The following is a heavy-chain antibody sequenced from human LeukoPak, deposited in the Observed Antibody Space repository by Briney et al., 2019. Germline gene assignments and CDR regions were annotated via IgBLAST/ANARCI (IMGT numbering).Heavy chain of an antibody. D-gene: IGHD3-22*01. CDR1: GFTFSSYW. J-gene: IGHJ1*01. CDR3: ARAPSEIGGYYPEYFRH. CDR2: IKSDGST. V-gene: IGHV3-74*01. Sequence: GGPLRLSCAASGFTFSSYWMHWVRQAPGKGLVWVSRIKSDGSTRYADSVKGRFTISRDNAKNAVSLQMNSLRAEDTGVYYCARAPSEIGGYYPEYFRHWGQGTLVIVSP.